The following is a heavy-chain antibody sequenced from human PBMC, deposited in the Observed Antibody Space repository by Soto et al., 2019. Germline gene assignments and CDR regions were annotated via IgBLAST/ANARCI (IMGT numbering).Heavy chain of an antibody. CDR1: EFTFSSYS. V-gene: IGHV3-21*01. CDR3: ASTRRDGYNNYYYYYGMDV. D-gene: IGHD5-12*01. CDR2: ISSSDTYI. J-gene: IGHJ6*02. Sequence: PGGSLRLSCVASEFTFSSYSMNWVRQAPGKGLEWVSSISSSDTYIYYADSVKGRFTISRDNAKKSLYLQMNSLRAEDTAVYYWASTRRDGYNNYYYYYGMDVWGQGTTVTVSS.